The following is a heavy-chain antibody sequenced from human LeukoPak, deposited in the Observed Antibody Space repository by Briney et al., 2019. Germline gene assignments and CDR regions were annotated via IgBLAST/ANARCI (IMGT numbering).Heavy chain of an antibody. V-gene: IGHV4-59*08. Sequence: PSETLSLTCTVSGGSISRYYWSWIRQPPGKGLEWIGYIYSTGSTNSNPSLKSRVTISVDTSRNQFSLRLTSVTAADTAAYYCARHESAVGALFYWGQGPLVTVSS. CDR1: GGSISRYY. J-gene: IGHJ4*02. D-gene: IGHD1-26*01. CDR2: IYSTGST. CDR3: ARHESAVGALFY.